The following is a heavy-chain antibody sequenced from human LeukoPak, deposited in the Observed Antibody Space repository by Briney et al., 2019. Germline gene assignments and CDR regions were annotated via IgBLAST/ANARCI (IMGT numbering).Heavy chain of an antibody. V-gene: IGHV3-23*01. Sequence: GGSLRLSCAASGFTFSSYAMSWVRQAPGRGLEWVSAISGSGGSTYYADSVKGRFTISRDNSKNTLYLQMNSLRAEDTAVYYCARVVVAAPESGDFDYWGQGTLVTVSS. D-gene: IGHD2-15*01. CDR1: GFTFSSYA. CDR3: ARVVVAAPESGDFDY. J-gene: IGHJ4*02. CDR2: ISGSGGST.